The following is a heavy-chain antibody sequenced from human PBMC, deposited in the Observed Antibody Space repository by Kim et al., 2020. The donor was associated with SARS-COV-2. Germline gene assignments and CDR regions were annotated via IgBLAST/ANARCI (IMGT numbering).Heavy chain of an antibody. J-gene: IGHJ4*02. CDR3: ARDDRTGEVDYHFDY. CDR1: GGTFSSYA. CDR2: IIPIFGTA. D-gene: IGHD2-8*02. V-gene: IGHV1-69*13. Sequence: SVKVSCKASGGTFSSYAISWVRQAPGQGLEWMGGIIPIFGTANYAQKFQGRVTITADESTSTAYMELSSLRSEDTAVYYCARDDRTGEVDYHFDYWGQGTLVTVSS.